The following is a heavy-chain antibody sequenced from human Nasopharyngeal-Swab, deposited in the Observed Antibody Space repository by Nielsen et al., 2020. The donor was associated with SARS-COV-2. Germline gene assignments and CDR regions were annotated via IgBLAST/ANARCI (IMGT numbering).Heavy chain of an antibody. CDR3: ARDPYSDRFNTYAFDV. J-gene: IGHJ3*01. CDR2: IYGDGRT. V-gene: IGHV3-53*01. D-gene: IGHD2-21*01. Sequence: GGSLRLSCGASGFSVRNTYMAWVRQAPGKGLEWVSVIYGDGRTFHADSVKGRFTISSDTSENTLYLHMNSLRAEDTAVYYCARDPYSDRFNTYAFDVWGQGTMVTVSS. CDR1: GFSVRNTY.